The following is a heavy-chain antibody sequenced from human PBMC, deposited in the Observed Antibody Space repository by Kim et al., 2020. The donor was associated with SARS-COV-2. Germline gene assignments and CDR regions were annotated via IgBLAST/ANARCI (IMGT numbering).Heavy chain of an antibody. CDR3: ARAAAGDYDFWSGYYYFDY. V-gene: IGHV4-4*02. CDR2: IYHSGST. D-gene: IGHD3-3*01. CDR1: GGSISSSNW. Sequence: SETLSLTCPVYGGSISSSNWWSWVRQPPGKGLEWIGEIYHSGSTNYNPSIKSRVIISVDKSKNQFSLKLSSVTAAATAVYYCARAAAGDYDFWSGYYYFDYWVQGTLLTVSS. J-gene: IGHJ4*02.